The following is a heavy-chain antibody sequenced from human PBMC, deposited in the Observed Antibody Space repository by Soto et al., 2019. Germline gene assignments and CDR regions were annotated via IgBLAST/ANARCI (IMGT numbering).Heavy chain of an antibody. CDR2: IKQDGSEK. J-gene: IGHJ4*02. V-gene: IGHV3-7*01. CDR3: ARGGPVIPGYFDY. Sequence: PGGSLRLSCAASGFTFSSYWMSWVRQAPGKGLEWVANIKQDGSEKYYVDSVKGRFTISRDNAKNSLYLQMNSLRAEDTAVYYCARGGPVIPGYFDYWGQGTLVTVSS. D-gene: IGHD3-22*01. CDR1: GFTFSSYW.